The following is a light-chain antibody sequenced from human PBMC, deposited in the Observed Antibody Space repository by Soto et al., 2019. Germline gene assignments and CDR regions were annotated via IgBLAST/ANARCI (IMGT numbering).Light chain of an antibody. J-gene: IGKJ5*01. CDR3: KQYSRSHIT. Sequence: ELVMTQCPVTLSVSPVETATLSCMASRTVSRHLAWYQQKPGQSRRLLIYEVSIRATGIPDRFSGSGPGTDFTLNIRSLEPEDVAVYYCKQYSRSHITFGQGNRLEI. V-gene: IGKV3D-11*02. CDR1: RTVSRH. CDR2: EVS.